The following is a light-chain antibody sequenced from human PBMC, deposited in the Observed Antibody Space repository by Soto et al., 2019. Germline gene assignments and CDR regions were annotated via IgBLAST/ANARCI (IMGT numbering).Light chain of an antibody. CDR1: QSISSW. Sequence: DIQMTQSPSTLSASVGDRVTITCRASQSISSWLAWYQQRPGKAPQLLIYKASILASGVPSRFSGSESATEFTLTINSLQPKDFATNHSKQYNSFASTFGGGTKVEIK. CDR3: KQYNSFAST. J-gene: IGKJ4*01. CDR2: KAS. V-gene: IGKV1-5*03.